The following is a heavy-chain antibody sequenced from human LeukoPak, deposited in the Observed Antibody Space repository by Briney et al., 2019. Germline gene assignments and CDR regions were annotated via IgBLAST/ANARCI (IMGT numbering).Heavy chain of an antibody. V-gene: IGHV4-61*01. CDR2: IYYSGST. Sequence: PSQTLSLTCTVSGGSISSGSYYWSWIRQPPGKGLEWIGYIYYSGSTNYNPSLKSRVTISVDTSKNQFSLKLSSVTAADTAVYYCAIYTALAYFDLWGRGTLVTVSS. J-gene: IGHJ2*01. CDR1: GGSISSGSYY. CDR3: AIYTALAYFDL. D-gene: IGHD5-18*01.